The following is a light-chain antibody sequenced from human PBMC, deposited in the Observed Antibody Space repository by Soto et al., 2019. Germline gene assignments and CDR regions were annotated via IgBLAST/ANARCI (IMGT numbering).Light chain of an antibody. Sequence: EIVLTQSPGTLSLSPGERATLSCRASQSVTSSFLVWYQQKPGQAPRLLIYGAFSRPTGIPDRFSGYGSGTDFTLTISRLEPEDFAVYYCQHCGSSLLTGGGGTKVEIK. CDR1: QSVTSSF. CDR3: QHCGSSLLT. V-gene: IGKV3-20*01. J-gene: IGKJ4*01. CDR2: GAF.